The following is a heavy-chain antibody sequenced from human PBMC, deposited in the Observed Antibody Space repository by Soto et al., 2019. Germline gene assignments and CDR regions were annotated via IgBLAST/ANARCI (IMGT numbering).Heavy chain of an antibody. CDR2: INPSGGST. D-gene: IGHD1-7*01. CDR3: ARVGNYDAFDI. CDR1: GYTFTSYY. J-gene: IGHJ3*02. V-gene: IGHV1-46*01. Sequence: ASVTVSCKASGYTFTSYYMHWVRQAPGQGLEWMGIINPSGGSTSYAQKFQGRVTMTRDTSTSTAYMELSSLRSEDTAVYYCARVGNYDAFDIWGQGTMVTVSS.